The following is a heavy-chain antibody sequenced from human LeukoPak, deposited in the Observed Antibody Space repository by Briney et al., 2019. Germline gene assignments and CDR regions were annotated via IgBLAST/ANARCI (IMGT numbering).Heavy chain of an antibody. CDR3: ARDPNASDAFDI. V-gene: IGHV4-59*01. D-gene: IGHD3-16*01. CDR2: IYYSGST. CDR1: GGSISTYY. J-gene: IGHJ3*02. Sequence: SETLSLTCTVSGGSISTYYWSWIRQPPGKGLEWIGYIYYSGSTSYNPSLKSRVTISVETSKNQFSLNLSSVTAADTALYYCARDPNASDAFDIWGQGTMVTVSS.